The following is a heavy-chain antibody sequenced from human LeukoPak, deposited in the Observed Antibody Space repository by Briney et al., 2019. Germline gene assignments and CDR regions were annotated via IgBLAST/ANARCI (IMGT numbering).Heavy chain of an antibody. V-gene: IGHV1-69*06. J-gene: IGHJ4*02. Sequence: SVKVSCKASGGTFSSYAISWVRQAPGQGLEWMGRIIPIFGTAIYAQKFQGRVTITADKSTSTAYMELSSLRSEDTAVYYCARNLGYGGNPYFDYWGQGTLVTVSS. D-gene: IGHD4-23*01. CDR2: IIPIFGTA. CDR3: ARNLGYGGNPYFDY. CDR1: GGTFSSYA.